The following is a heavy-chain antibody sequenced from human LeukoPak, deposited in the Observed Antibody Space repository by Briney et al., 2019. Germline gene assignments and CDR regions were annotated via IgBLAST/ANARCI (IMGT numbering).Heavy chain of an antibody. CDR1: SGSISSSSYY. D-gene: IGHD3-10*01. CDR2: IYFTGST. Sequence: SETLSLTCTVSSGSISSSSYYWGWLRQPPGKGLEWLGCIYFTGSTYYNPSLKSRVTMSVDTSKNQFSLKLSSVTAADTAVYYCARHGGSGSYYNWFDPWGQGTLVTVSS. CDR3: ARHGGSGSYYNWFDP. V-gene: IGHV4-39*01. J-gene: IGHJ5*02.